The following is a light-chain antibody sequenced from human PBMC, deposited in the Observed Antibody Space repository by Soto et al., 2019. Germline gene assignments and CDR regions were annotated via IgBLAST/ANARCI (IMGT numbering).Light chain of an antibody. CDR3: QQYINWLRT. CDR1: QSISSN. CDR2: AAS. Sequence: EIVMTQSPATLSVSPGERATLSCRASQSISSNLAWYQQKPGQAPRLLIYAASTRATGIPARFSGSGSGTDFTLTISSLQSEDSAVYYCQQYINWLRTLGQGTKVEIK. J-gene: IGKJ1*01. V-gene: IGKV3-15*01.